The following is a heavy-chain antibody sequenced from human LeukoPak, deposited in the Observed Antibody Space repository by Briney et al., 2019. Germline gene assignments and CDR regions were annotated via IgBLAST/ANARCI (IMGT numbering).Heavy chain of an antibody. J-gene: IGHJ3*02. CDR2: ISSSSSYI. V-gene: IGHV3-21*01. Sequence: GGSLRLSCGASGFAFSNYGMNWVRQAPGKGLEWVSSISSSSSYIYYADSVRGRFTISRDNAKNSLYLQMSGLRAEDTAVYYCLPLLSRPYVEDGFDIWGQGTMVTVSS. D-gene: IGHD2/OR15-2a*01. CDR3: LPLLSRPYVEDGFDI. CDR1: GFAFSNYG.